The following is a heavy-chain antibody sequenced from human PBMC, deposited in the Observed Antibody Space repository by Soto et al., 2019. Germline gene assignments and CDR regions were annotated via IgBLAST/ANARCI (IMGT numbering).Heavy chain of an antibody. D-gene: IGHD3-16*01. CDR2: ISSSSSYI. J-gene: IGHJ6*02. V-gene: IGHV3-21*01. CDR3: ARDGLPPVYYYGTHV. CDR1: GVTFSSYS. Sequence: PGGSLRLSCAASGVTFSSYSMNWVRQAPGKGLEWVSSISSSSSYIYYADSVKGRFTISRDNAKNSLYLQMNSLRAEDTAVYYCARDGLPPVYYYGTHVWGQGTTVTVSS.